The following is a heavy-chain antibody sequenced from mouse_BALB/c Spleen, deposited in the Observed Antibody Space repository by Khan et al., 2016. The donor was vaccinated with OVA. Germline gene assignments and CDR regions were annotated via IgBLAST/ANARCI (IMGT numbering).Heavy chain of an antibody. CDR3: ARENYYGSSHYAMDY. V-gene: IGHV1S41*01. CDR2: ISPGSGTP. D-gene: IGHD1-1*01. Sequence: DLVKPGASVKLSCKASGYTFTSYWINWIKQRPGQGLEWIGRISPGSGTPYYNEMFKGKATLTVDTSSSTAYIPLHSLSSEDSAVYFCARENYYGSSHYAMDYWGQGTSVTASS. CDR1: GYTFTSYW. J-gene: IGHJ4*01.